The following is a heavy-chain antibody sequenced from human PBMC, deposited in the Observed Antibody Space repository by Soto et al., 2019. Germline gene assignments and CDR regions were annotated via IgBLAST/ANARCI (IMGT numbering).Heavy chain of an antibody. Sequence: EVQLVESGGGLDKPGGSRRLSCAASGFTFSSYSMNWVRQDPGKGLEWVSSISSSSSYIYYADSVKGRITISRDNAKNSLYLQMNSLRAEDTAVYYCARGSEYYYYMDVWGKGTTVTVSS. D-gene: IGHD2-15*01. V-gene: IGHV3-21*01. CDR3: ARGSEYYYYMDV. CDR2: ISSSSSYI. J-gene: IGHJ6*03. CDR1: GFTFSSYS.